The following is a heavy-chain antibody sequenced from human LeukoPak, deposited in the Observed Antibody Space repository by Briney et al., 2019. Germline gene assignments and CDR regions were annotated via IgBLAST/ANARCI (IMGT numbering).Heavy chain of an antibody. V-gene: IGHV4-39*01. Sequence: SETLSLTCTVAGGSISSSSYYWGWIRQPPGKGLEWIGSIYYSGSTYYNPSLKSRVTISVDTSKNQFSLKLSSVTAADTAVYYCARGDCSGGSCYLFDYWGQGALVSVSS. CDR1: GGSISSSSYY. J-gene: IGHJ4*02. CDR2: IYYSGST. CDR3: ARGDCSGGSCYLFDY. D-gene: IGHD2-15*01.